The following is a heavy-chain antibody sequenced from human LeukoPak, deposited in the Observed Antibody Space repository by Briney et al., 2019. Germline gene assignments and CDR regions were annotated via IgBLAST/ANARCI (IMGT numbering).Heavy chain of an antibody. V-gene: IGHV4-61*02. Sequence: SQTLSLTCTVSGGSISSGSYYWSWILQPAGKGLEWIGRIYTSGSTNYNPSLKSRVTISVDTSKNQFSLKLSSVTAADTAVYYCARVSLSPSSGYYGYYYYYYMDVWGKGTTVTISS. CDR2: IYTSGST. CDR3: ARVSLSPSSGYYGYYYYYYMDV. D-gene: IGHD3-22*01. CDR1: GGSISSGSYY. J-gene: IGHJ6*03.